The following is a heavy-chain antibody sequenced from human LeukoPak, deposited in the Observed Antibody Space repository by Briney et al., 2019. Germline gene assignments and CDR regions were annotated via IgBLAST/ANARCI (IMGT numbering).Heavy chain of an antibody. CDR3: ARETVVVQNAFDI. CDR2: INPNSGGT. CDR1: GYTFTGYY. V-gene: IGHV1-2*02. Sequence: ASVKVSCKASGYTFTGYYMHWVRQAPGQGLEWMGWINPNSGGTNYAQKFQGRVTMTGDTSISTAYMELSRLRSDDTAVYYCARETVVVQNAFDIWGQGTMVTVSS. J-gene: IGHJ3*02. D-gene: IGHD2-2*01.